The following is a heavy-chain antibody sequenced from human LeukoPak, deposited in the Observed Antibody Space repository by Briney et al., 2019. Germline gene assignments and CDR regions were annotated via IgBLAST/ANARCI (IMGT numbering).Heavy chain of an antibody. V-gene: IGHV4-39*01. CDR1: GGSISSSSYY. J-gene: IGHJ5*02. Sequence: PSGTLSLTCTVSGGSISSSSYYWGWIRQPPGKGLEWIGSIYYSGSTYYNPSLKSRVTISVDTSKNQFSLKLSSVTAADTAVYYCARGMRYCSSTSCYAWSIDPWGQGTLVTVSS. D-gene: IGHD2-2*01. CDR2: IYYSGST. CDR3: ARGMRYCSSTSCYAWSIDP.